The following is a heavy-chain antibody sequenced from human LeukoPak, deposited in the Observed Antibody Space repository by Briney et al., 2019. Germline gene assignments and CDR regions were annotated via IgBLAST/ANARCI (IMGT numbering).Heavy chain of an antibody. D-gene: IGHD3-10*01. V-gene: IGHV1-46*01. CDR1: GYTFINNW. J-gene: IGHJ5*02. CDR2: INPTGTGT. Sequence: EASVKVSCKASGYTFINNWMLWVRQAPGQGLEWIGLINPTGTGTLYAQKFQGRVTMTRDMSTSTDYMELSSLRSEDTAVYYCARDNSVGDIAWWFDPWGQGTLVTVSS. CDR3: ARDNSVGDIAWWFDP.